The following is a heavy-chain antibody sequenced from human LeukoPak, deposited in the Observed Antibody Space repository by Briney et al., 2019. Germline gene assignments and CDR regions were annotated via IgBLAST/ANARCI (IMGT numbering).Heavy chain of an antibody. CDR2: ISGSGGST. D-gene: IGHD5-18*01. J-gene: IGHJ4*02. CDR3: AKAVEGYSYGILFDY. V-gene: IGHV3-23*01. CDR1: GFTFSSYA. Sequence: PGGSLRLSCAASGFTFSSYAMSWVRQAPGKGLEWVSAISGSGGSTYYADSVKGRFTISRDNSKNTLYLQMNSLRAEDTAVYYCAKAVEGYSYGILFDYWGQGTLVTVSS.